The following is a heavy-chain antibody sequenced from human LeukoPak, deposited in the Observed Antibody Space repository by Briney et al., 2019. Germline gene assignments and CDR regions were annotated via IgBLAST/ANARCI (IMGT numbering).Heavy chain of an antibody. J-gene: IGHJ3*02. D-gene: IGHD4-17*01. V-gene: IGHV4-59*11. CDR3: ARDPTTVTQGLDI. CDR2: ISYIGST. Sequence: SETLSLTCTVSGGSFSRHYWSWIRQPPGKGLEWIGYISYIGSTNYNPSLKSRVTISVDTSKNQFSLKLSSVTAADTAVYYCARDPTTVTQGLDIWGQGTMVTVSS. CDR1: GGSFSRHY.